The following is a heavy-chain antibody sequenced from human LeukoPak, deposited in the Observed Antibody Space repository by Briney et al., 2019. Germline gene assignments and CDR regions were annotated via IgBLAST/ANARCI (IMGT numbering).Heavy chain of an antibody. CDR2: IYTSGTT. CDR1: GAAISSYF. Sequence: SETLSLTCTFSGAAISSYFWSWIRQPAGRGMEWIGRIYTSGTTNYYPSLKSRVTMSVDTSKNQFSLKLSSVTAADTAVYYCARGHDTINFEYWGQGTLVTVSS. D-gene: IGHD5-24*01. J-gene: IGHJ4*02. CDR3: ARGHDTINFEY. V-gene: IGHV4-4*07.